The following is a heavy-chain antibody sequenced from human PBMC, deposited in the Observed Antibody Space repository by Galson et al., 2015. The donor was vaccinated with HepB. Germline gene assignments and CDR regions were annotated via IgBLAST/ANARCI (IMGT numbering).Heavy chain of an antibody. CDR1: GFSFRSYT. J-gene: IGHJ4*02. D-gene: IGHD2-8*01. CDR3: AREDRYAYDFFDY. Sequence: SLRLSCAVSGFSFRSYTMHWVRQAPGKGLEWVSSISYNGNTQNYVDSVKGRFTTSRDNSKSTLYLQMNGLRPEDTAVYYCAREDRYAYDFFDYWGQGTLVSVSP. CDR2: ISYNGNTQ. V-gene: IGHV3-30*04.